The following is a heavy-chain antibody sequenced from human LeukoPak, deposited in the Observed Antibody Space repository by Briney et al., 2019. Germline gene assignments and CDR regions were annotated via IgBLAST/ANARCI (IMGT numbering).Heavy chain of an antibody. CDR1: GYTFTGYY. D-gene: IGHD6-19*01. J-gene: IGHJ6*03. Sequence: ASVKVSCKASGYTFTGYYMHWVRQAPGQGLEWMGRINPNSGGTNYAQKFQGRVTMTRDTSISTAYMELSGLRSDDTAVYYCARDSSGWPRDYYYYYMDVWGKGTTVTVSS. CDR3: ARDSSGWPRDYYYYYMDV. CDR2: INPNSGGT. V-gene: IGHV1-2*06.